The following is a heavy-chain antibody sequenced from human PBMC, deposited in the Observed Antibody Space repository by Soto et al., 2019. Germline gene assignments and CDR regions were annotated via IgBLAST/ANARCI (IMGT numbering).Heavy chain of an antibody. CDR3: ARGTTVNTAAAGRDYFDY. CDR1: GYTFTSYG. J-gene: IGHJ4*02. D-gene: IGHD4-4*01. Sequence: QVQLVQSGAEVKKPGASVKVSCKASGYTFTSYGISWVRQAPGQGLEWMGWISAYNGNTNYAHKLQGRVTMTTDTSTSTAYMELRSLRSDDTAVYYCARGTTVNTAAAGRDYFDYWGQGTLVTVSS. V-gene: IGHV1-18*01. CDR2: ISAYNGNT.